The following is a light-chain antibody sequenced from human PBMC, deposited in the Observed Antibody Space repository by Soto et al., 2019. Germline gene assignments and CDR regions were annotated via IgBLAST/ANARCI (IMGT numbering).Light chain of an antibody. CDR1: QSVSTN. Sequence: VMTQSPATLSVSPGERAALSCRASQSVSTNLAWYQQKPGQPPRLLISFASTRATAVPARFTAGGSGTEFTLTISSLQSDDLAVYYCQQYDKWPRTFGQGTKVKIK. CDR2: FAS. V-gene: IGKV3-15*01. J-gene: IGKJ1*01. CDR3: QQYDKWPRT.